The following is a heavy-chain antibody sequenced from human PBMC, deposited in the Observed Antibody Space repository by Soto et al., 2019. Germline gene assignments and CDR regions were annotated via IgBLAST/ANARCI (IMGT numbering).Heavy chain of an antibody. CDR1: GFTFSSYA. J-gene: IGHJ4*02. CDR3: ARRGPGTYFDY. D-gene: IGHD6-13*01. V-gene: IGHV3-23*01. Sequence: EVQLLDSGGGLVQPGGSLRLSCAASGFTFSSYAMNWVRQAPGKGLGWVSVISGSGDSTYYAGSLKGRFTISRDNSKKTLYLQMNSRRTEDTAVYYCARRGPGTYFDYWGQGTLVTVSS. CDR2: ISGSGDST.